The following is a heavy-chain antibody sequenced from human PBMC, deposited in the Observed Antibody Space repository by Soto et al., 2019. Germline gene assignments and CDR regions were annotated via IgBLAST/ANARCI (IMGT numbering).Heavy chain of an antibody. V-gene: IGHV1-69*18. Sequence: QVQLVQSGAEVRKPGSSVTVSCKASGGTFSTYGITWVRQAPGQGLEWMGNIIPLIGTANYAQRFRGRVTITADESTTTAYMELTSLRSEDTAVYYCARVVMTTVPASFYDGLDVWGQGTTVTVSS. CDR3: ARVVMTTVPASFYDGLDV. J-gene: IGHJ6*02. D-gene: IGHD4-4*01. CDR2: IIPLIGTA. CDR1: GGTFSTYG.